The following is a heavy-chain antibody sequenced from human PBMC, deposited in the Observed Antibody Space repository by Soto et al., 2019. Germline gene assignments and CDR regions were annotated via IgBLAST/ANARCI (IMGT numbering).Heavy chain of an antibody. V-gene: IGHV4-31*03. CDR3: ARDHPGSGSYYNGGGYYYYGMDV. J-gene: IGHJ6*02. D-gene: IGHD3-10*01. CDR1: GGSISSGGYY. Sequence: SETLSLTCTVSGGSISSGGYYWSWIRQHPGKGLEWIGYIYYSGSTYYNPSLKSRVTISVDTSKNQFSLKLSSVTAADTAVYYCARDHPGSGSYYNGGGYYYYGMDVWGQGTTVTVSS. CDR2: IYYSGST.